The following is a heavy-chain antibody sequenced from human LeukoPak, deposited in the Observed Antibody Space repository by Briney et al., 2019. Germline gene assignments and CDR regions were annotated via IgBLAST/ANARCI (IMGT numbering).Heavy chain of an antibody. D-gene: IGHD6-19*01. J-gene: IGHJ4*02. V-gene: IGHV3-66*01. CDR2: IYSGGST. CDR3: ARARYSSGSFDY. Sequence: GGSLRLSCAASEFTVSSNYMSWVRQAPGKGLEWVSVIYSGGSTYYADSVKGRFTISRDNSKNTLYLQMNSLRAEDTAVYYCARARYSSGSFDYWGQGTLVTVSS. CDR1: EFTVSSNY.